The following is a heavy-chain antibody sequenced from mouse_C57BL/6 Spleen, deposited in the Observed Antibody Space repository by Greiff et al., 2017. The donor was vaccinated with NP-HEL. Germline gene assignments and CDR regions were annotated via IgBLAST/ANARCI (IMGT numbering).Heavy chain of an antibody. Sequence: VQLQQSVAELVRPGASVKLSCTASGFNIKYTYMHWVKQRPEQGLEWIGRIDPANGNTKYAPKFQGKATITADTSSNTAYLQLSSLTSEDTAIYYCARGGYGAQFAYWGQGTLVTVSA. CDR1: GFNIKYTY. CDR3: ARGGYGAQFAY. D-gene: IGHD1-1*02. CDR2: IDPANGNT. J-gene: IGHJ3*01. V-gene: IGHV14-3*01.